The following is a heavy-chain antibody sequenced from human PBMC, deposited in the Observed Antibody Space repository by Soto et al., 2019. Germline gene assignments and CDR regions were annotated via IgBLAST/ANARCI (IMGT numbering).Heavy chain of an antibody. CDR2: IYYSGST. J-gene: IGHJ4*02. D-gene: IGHD2-21*01. CDR1: VGSISSYY. CDR3: AGGRDGHNSCFEY. V-gene: IGHV4-59*01. Sequence: PSETLSLTCTVSVGSISSYYWSLIRQPPGKGLEWIGYIYYSGSTNYNPSLKSRVTISVDTSKNKFSLKLSSVTAADTAVDYCAGGRDGHNSCFEYAGQGTLVTVSS.